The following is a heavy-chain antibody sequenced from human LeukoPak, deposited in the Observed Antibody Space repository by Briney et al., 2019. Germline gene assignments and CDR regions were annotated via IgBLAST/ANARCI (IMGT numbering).Heavy chain of an antibody. D-gene: IGHD1-26*01. Sequence: TGGSLRLSCAASGFTFSSYAMHWVRQAPGKGLEWVAVISYDGSNKYYADSAKGRFTISRDNSKNTLYLQMNSLRAEDTAVYYCARVLGRWELRGGYYFDYWGQGTLVTVSS. CDR3: ARVLGRWELRGGYYFDY. CDR2: ISYDGSNK. V-gene: IGHV3-30-3*01. CDR1: GFTFSSYA. J-gene: IGHJ4*02.